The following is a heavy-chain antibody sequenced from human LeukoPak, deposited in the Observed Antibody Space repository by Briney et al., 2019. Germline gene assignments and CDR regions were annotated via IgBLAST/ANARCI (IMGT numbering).Heavy chain of an antibody. CDR1: GGSISSYY. J-gene: IGHJ6*03. Sequence: SETLSLTCTVSGGSISSYYWSWIRQPPGKGLEWVGYIYYSGSTYYNPSLKSRVTISVDTSKNQFSLKLSSVTAVDTAVYYCARVKAAAGIGYMDVWGKGTTVTVSS. V-gene: IGHV4-59*12. D-gene: IGHD6-13*01. CDR2: IYYSGST. CDR3: ARVKAAAGIGYMDV.